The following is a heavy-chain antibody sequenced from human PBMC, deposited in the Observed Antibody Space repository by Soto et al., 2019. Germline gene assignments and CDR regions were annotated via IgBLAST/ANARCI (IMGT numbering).Heavy chain of an antibody. CDR3: VRYCSTTLCNGVATRTFDY. J-gene: IGHJ4*02. D-gene: IGHD2-2*01. CDR1: RFTFSTYE. V-gene: IGHV3-48*03. Sequence: PGGSLRLSCAASRFTFSTYEMNWVRQAPGKGLEWVSYISTSGSTVYYADSVKGRFTISRDNTRNSLYLQMNSLRDEDTALYYCVRYCSTTLCNGVATRTFDYWGQGTLVTVS. CDR2: ISTSGSTV.